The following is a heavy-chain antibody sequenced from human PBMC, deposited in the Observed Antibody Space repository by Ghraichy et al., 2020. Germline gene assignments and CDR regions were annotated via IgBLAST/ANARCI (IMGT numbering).Heavy chain of an antibody. CDR2: ISWNSGSI. V-gene: IGHV3-9*01. Sequence: SLRLSCAASGFTFDDYAMPWVRQAPGKGLEWVSGISWNSGSIGYADSVKGRFTISRDNAKNSLYLQMNSLRAEDTALYYCAKDTQRKIAVAGMDVWGQGTTVTVSS. D-gene: IGHD6-19*01. CDR3: AKDTQRKIAVAGMDV. J-gene: IGHJ6*02. CDR1: GFTFDDYA.